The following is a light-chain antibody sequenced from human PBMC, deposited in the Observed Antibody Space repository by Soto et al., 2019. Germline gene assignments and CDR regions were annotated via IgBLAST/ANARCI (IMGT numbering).Light chain of an antibody. V-gene: IGKV3-20*01. CDR2: GAS. Sequence: ELVLTESPGTLSLSPGERATLSCRASQSVSSSYLAWYQQKPGQAPRLLIYGASSRATGIPDRFSGSGSGTDFTLTISRLEPEDFAVYYCQQYGSSPTGTFGQGT. J-gene: IGKJ1*01. CDR1: QSVSSSY. CDR3: QQYGSSPTGT.